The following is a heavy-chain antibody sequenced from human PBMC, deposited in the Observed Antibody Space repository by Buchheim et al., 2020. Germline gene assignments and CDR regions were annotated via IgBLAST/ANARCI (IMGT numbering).Heavy chain of an antibody. D-gene: IGHD3-10*01. CDR3: ARGSRMVRGVLGFYYGMDV. V-gene: IGHV4-34*01. Sequence: QVQLQQWGAGLLKPSEPLSLTCAVYGGSFSGYYWSWIRQPPGKGLEWIGEINHSGSTNYNPSLKSRVTISVDTSQNQFSLKLSSVTAADTAVYYCARGSRMVRGVLGFYYGMDVWGQGTT. J-gene: IGHJ6*02. CDR2: INHSGST. CDR1: GGSFSGYY.